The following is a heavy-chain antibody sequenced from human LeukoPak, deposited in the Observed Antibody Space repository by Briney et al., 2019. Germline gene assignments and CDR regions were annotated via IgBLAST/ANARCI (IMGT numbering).Heavy chain of an antibody. J-gene: IGHJ4*02. D-gene: IGHD3-22*01. CDR1: GFTFSSYS. CDR3: AKGYYYDSSGYLDY. CDR2: ISSYSSTI. V-gene: IGHV3-48*04. Sequence: GGSLRLSCAASGFTFSSYSMNWVRQAPGKGLEWVSYISSYSSTIYYADSVKGRFTISRDNAKNSLYLQMNSLRAEDTALYYCAKGYYYDSSGYLDYWGQGTLVTVSS.